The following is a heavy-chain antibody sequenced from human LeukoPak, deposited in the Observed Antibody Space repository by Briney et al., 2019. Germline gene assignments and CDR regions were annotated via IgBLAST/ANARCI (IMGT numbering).Heavy chain of an antibody. CDR2: IRYDGSNK. CDR3: AKGYSSSSGWFDP. Sequence: PGGSLRLSCAASGFTFSSYWMSWVRQAPGKGLEWVAFIRYDGSNKYYADSVKGRFTMSRDNSKDTLYLQMNSLRAEDTAVYYCAKGYSSSSGWFDPWGQGTLVTVSS. V-gene: IGHV3-30*02. J-gene: IGHJ5*02. D-gene: IGHD6-6*01. CDR1: GFTFSSYW.